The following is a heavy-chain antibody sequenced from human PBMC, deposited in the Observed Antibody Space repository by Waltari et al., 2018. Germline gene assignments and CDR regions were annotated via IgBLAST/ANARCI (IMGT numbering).Heavy chain of an antibody. J-gene: IGHJ6*02. CDR3: ARDGPEYYSGFDV. CDR2: ISGSSATI. CDR1: GFNFRSHS. V-gene: IGHV3-48*01. Sequence: EVQLVESGGGLVVPGGSLRLSCVGSGFNFRSHSINWVRQAPGKGLEGSSYISGSSATIYYADSVKGRVTVSRDNAESSVFLQMNSLGAEDTAVYYCARDGPEYYSGFDVWGLGTTVIVS.